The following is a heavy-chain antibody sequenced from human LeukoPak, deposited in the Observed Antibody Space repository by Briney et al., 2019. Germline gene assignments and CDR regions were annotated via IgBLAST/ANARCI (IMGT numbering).Heavy chain of an antibody. V-gene: IGHV4-59*01. CDR3: ASADYTNYYFDF. D-gene: IGHD4-11*01. Sequence: SETLSLTCIVSGGSISSYYWNWIRQPPGKGLEWIGYIYYSGSTNYNPSLKSRVTVSVDTSKNQLSLKLRSVTAADTAVYYCASADYTNYYFDFWGQGTLVTVSS. CDR2: IYYSGST. CDR1: GGSISSYY. J-gene: IGHJ4*02.